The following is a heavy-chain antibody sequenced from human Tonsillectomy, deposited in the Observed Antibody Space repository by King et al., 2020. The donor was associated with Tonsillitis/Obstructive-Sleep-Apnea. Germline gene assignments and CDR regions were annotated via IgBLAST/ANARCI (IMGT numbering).Heavy chain of an antibody. D-gene: IGHD2-15*01. CDR3: ARDREDIVVVVAATLLGFDAFDI. CDR1: GFTFSSYG. Sequence: VQLQESGGGVVQPGRSLRLSCAAAGFTFSSYGMHWGRQAPGKGLEWGAVIWYDGSNKYYADSVKGRFTISRENSKNTLYLQMTSLRPEDTAVYYCARDREDIVVVVAATLLGFDAFDIWGQGTMVTVSS. J-gene: IGHJ3*02. CDR2: IWYDGSNK. V-gene: IGHV3-33*01.